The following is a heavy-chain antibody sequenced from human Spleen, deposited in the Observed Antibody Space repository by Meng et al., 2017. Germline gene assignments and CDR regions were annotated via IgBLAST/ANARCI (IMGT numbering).Heavy chain of an antibody. V-gene: IGHV3-9*01. D-gene: IGHD2-15*01. CDR1: GFTFDDYA. CDR2: ISWNSGSI. Sequence: SLKISCAVSGFTFDDYAMHWVRQAPGKGLEWVSGISWNSGSIAYADSVKGRFTISRDNAKNSLYLQMNSLRAEDTALYYCAKGVNVDATYWYFDLWGRGTLVTVSS. CDR3: AKGVNVDATYWYFDL. J-gene: IGHJ2*01.